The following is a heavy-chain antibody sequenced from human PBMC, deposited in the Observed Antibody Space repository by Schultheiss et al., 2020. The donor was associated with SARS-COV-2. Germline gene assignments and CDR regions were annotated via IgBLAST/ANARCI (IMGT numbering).Heavy chain of an antibody. CDR2: ISSSGSTI. D-gene: IGHD2-2*01. J-gene: IGHJ4*02. V-gene: IGHV3-48*03. CDR1: GFTFSSYE. CDR3: AKDRPRVVPAAMPIDY. Sequence: GGSLRLSCAASGFTFSSYEMNWVRQAPGKGLEWVSYISSSGSTIYYADSVKGRFTISRDNAKNSLYLQMNSLRAEDTAVYYCAKDRPRVVPAAMPIDYWGQGTLVTVSS.